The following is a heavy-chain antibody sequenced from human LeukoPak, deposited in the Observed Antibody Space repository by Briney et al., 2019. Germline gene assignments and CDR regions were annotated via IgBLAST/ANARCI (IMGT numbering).Heavy chain of an antibody. J-gene: IGHJ1*01. D-gene: IGHD2-15*01. V-gene: IGHV3-33*01. CDR3: ARAQDYCSGGSCYGYFQH. Sequence: GGSLRLSCAASGFIFSSYGMHWVRQAPGKGLEWVAVIWSDASNTYYVDSVKGRFTISSDKSKNTLFLQMNSLRAEDTAVYYCARAQDYCSGGSCYGYFQHWGQGSLVTVSS. CDR2: IWSDASNT. CDR1: GFIFSSYG.